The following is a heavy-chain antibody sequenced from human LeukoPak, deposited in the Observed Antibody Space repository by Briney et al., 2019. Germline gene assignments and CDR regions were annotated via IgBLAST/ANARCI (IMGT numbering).Heavy chain of an antibody. Sequence: ASVKDSCKASGYTLLSYDMNGVRQATGKGLEWMGWMNPNSGNTGYAQKFQGRVTMTRNTSISTAYMELSSLRSEDTAVYYCARTRTALGGYYYYMDVWGKGTTVTVSS. V-gene: IGHV1-8*01. D-gene: IGHD2-21*02. CDR2: MNPNSGNT. CDR3: ARTRTALGGYYYYMDV. J-gene: IGHJ6*03. CDR1: GYTLLSYD.